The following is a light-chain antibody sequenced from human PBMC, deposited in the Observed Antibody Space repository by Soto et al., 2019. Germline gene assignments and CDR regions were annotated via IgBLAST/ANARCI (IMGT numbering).Light chain of an antibody. J-gene: IGKJ5*01. CDR1: QSVSSN. Sequence: SAAAVSLSQGERATLSCRASQSVSSNLAWYQQKPGQAPRLLIYGASTSATGIPARFSGSGSGTDFTLTISSLAPDDSPVCYCQSFVVPVPSGQRTRL. CDR3: QSFVVPVP. CDR2: GAS. V-gene: IGKV3-15*01.